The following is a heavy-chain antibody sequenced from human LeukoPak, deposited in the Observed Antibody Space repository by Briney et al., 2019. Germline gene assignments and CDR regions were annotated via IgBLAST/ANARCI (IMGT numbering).Heavy chain of an antibody. Sequence: GGSLTLSCAASGSNVTNFAMHWVRHPPGNGLEWQTLILYSADHTSYTTPVTGRPTFSTDKTNNTLCLQTNSLLPDDSAVYYWASDPRDGGQNVWGKGNTVTVSS. D-gene: IGHD5-24*01. CDR3: ASDPRDGGQNV. CDR2: ILYSADHT. J-gene: IGHJ6*04. CDR1: GSNVTNFA. V-gene: IGHV3-30*04.